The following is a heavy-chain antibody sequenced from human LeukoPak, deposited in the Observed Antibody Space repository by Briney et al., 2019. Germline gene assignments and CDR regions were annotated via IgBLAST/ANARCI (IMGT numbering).Heavy chain of an antibody. D-gene: IGHD3-3*01. CDR3: AREGITIFEGYFDY. CDR2: MNPNSGNT. Sequence: GASVKVSCKASGYTFTSYDINWVRQATGQGLEWMGWMNPNSGNTGYAQKFQGRVTITRNTSISTAYMELSSLRSEDTAVYYCAREGITIFEGYFDYWGQGTLVTVSS. CDR1: GYTFTSYD. V-gene: IGHV1-8*03. J-gene: IGHJ4*02.